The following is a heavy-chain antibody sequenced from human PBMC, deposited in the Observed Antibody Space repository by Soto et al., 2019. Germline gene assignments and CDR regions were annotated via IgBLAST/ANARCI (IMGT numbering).Heavy chain of an antibody. CDR1: GGTFSSYA. Sequence: EASVKVSCKASGGTFSSYAISWVRQAPGQGLEWMGGIIPIFGTANYAQKFQGRVTITADESTSTAYMELSSLRSEDTAVYYCASPRMGASRYFQHWGQGTLVTVSS. V-gene: IGHV1-69*13. CDR3: ASPRMGASRYFQH. D-gene: IGHD1-26*01. J-gene: IGHJ1*01. CDR2: IIPIFGTA.